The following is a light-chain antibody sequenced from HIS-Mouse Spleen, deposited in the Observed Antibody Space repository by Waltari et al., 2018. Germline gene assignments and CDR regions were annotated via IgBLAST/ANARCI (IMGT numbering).Light chain of an antibody. CDR2: GNN. CDR3: CSYAGSSTYWV. V-gene: IGLV1-47*01. CDR1: SSNIGSNY. Sequence: QSVLTQPPSASGTPGQRVTISCSGSSSNIGSNYVYWYQQLPGTAPNPLIYGNNQRPSGVPDRFSGSKSGTSASLAISGLRSEDVADYYCCSYAGSSTYWVFGGGTKLTVL. J-gene: IGLJ3*02.